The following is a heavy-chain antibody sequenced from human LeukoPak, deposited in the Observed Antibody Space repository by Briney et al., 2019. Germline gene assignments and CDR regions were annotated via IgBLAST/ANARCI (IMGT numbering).Heavy chain of an antibody. Sequence: SETLSLTCTVSGGSISSYYWSWIRQPPGKGLEWIGYIYYSGSTNYNPSLKSRVTISVDTSKNQFSLKLSSVTAADTAVYYCARAGNTAMVYYYYYYMDVWGKGTTVTVSS. CDR2: IYYSGST. D-gene: IGHD5-18*01. J-gene: IGHJ6*03. CDR3: ARAGNTAMVYYYYYYMDV. V-gene: IGHV4-59*01. CDR1: GGSISSYY.